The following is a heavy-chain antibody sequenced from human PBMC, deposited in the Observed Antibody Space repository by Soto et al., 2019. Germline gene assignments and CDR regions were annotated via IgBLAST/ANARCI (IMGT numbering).Heavy chain of an antibody. CDR1: GGSISSGGYY. Sequence: QVQLQESGPGLVKPSQTLSLTCTVSGGSISSGGYYWSWIRQHPGKGLGWIGYMYYSGSTQYNPSLRSRVTMSVDTSKNQFSLKLRSVTAADTAVYYCTRHRGGSGYYLYFDYWGQGTLVTVAS. D-gene: IGHD3-3*01. V-gene: IGHV4-31*03. J-gene: IGHJ4*02. CDR3: TRHRGGSGYYLYFDY. CDR2: MYYSGST.